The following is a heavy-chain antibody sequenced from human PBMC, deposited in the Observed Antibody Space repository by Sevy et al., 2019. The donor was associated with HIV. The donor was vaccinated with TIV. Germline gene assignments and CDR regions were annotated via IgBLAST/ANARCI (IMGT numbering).Heavy chain of an antibody. CDR3: ARLDYYDSSGYWGTEYYFDY. CDR1: GYSFTSYW. Sequence: GESLKISCKGSGYSFTSYWIGWVRQVPGKGLEWMGIIYPGDSDTRYSPSFQGQVTISADKSISTAYLQWSSLKASDTAMYYCARLDYYDSSGYWGTEYYFDYWGQGTLVTVSS. J-gene: IGHJ4*02. D-gene: IGHD3-22*01. CDR2: IYPGDSDT. V-gene: IGHV5-51*01.